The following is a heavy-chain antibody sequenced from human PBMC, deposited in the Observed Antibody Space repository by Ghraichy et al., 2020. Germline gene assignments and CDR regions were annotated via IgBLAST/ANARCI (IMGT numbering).Heavy chain of an antibody. V-gene: IGHV3-21*01. CDR3: ARVMYRESRRRDAEYFQH. CDR1: GFTFSSYS. J-gene: IGHJ1*01. CDR2: ISISSSYI. Sequence: GESLNISCAASGFTFSSYSMNWVRQAPGKGLEWVSSISISSSYIYYADSVKGRFTISRDNAKNSLYLQMNSLRAEDTAVYYCARVMYRESRRRDAEYFQHWGQGTLVTVSS. D-gene: IGHD2-2*01.